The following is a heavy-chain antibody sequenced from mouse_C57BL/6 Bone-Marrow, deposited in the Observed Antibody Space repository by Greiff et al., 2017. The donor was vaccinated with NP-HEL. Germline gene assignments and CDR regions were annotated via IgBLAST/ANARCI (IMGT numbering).Heavy chain of an antibody. V-gene: IGHV3-6*01. CDR1: GYSITSGYY. CDR3: ARGGSSHWYFDV. J-gene: IGHJ1*03. D-gene: IGHD1-1*01. Sequence: EVKVEESGPGLVKPSQSLSLTCSVTGYSITSGYYWNWIRQFPGNKLEWMGYISYDGSNNYNPSLKNRISITRDTSKNQFFLKLNSVTTEDTATYYCARGGSSHWYFDVWGTGTTVTVSS. CDR2: ISYDGSN.